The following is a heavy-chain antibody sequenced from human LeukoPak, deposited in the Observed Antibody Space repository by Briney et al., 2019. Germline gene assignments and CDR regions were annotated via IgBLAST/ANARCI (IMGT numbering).Heavy chain of an antibody. Sequence: SETLSLTCTVSGGSISSYYWSWIRQPPGKGLEWIGYIYYSGSTNYNPSPKSRVTISVDTSKNQFSLKLSSVTAADTAVYYCASLITDIVVVPAKYYFDYWGQGTLVTVSS. D-gene: IGHD2-2*01. CDR3: ASLITDIVVVPAKYYFDY. V-gene: IGHV4-59*12. J-gene: IGHJ4*02. CDR1: GGSISSYY. CDR2: IYYSGST.